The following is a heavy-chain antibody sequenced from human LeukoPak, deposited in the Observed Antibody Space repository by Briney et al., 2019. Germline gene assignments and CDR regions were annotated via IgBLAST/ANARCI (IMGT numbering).Heavy chain of an antibody. J-gene: IGHJ4*02. D-gene: IGHD5-24*01. CDR1: GGSISTYY. Sequence: SETLSLTCAVPGGSISTYYWSWIRQPPGKGPEWIAYIHSTGSTNYNPSLKSRVTISADTSKNQFSLTLRLVTAADTAVYYCARVARDGYLAYYFDYWGQGILVTVSS. CDR3: ARVARDGYLAYYFDY. V-gene: IGHV4-59*01. CDR2: IHSTGST.